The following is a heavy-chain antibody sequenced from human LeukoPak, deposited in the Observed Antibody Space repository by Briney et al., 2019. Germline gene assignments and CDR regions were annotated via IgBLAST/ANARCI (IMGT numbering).Heavy chain of an antibody. J-gene: IGHJ4*02. CDR1: GFIFSSYA. Sequence: GGSLRLSCAASGFIFSSYAMSWVRQAPGKGLEWVSVISGSGATTYYADSVKGRFSISRDNFKNTIYLQLNSLRAEDTAVYYCAKERRDKAMATDYWGQGTLVTVSS. V-gene: IGHV3-23*01. CDR2: ISGSGATT. CDR3: AKERRDKAMATDY. D-gene: IGHD5-18*01.